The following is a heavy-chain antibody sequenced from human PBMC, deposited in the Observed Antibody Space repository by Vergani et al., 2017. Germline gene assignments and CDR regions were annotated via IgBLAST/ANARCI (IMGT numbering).Heavy chain of an antibody. CDR1: GGSISSGGYY. V-gene: IGHV4-31*11. Sequence: QLQLQESGSGLVKPSQTLSLTCAVSGGSISSGGYYWSWIRQHPGKGLEWIGYIYYSGSTYYNPSLKSRVTISVDTSKNQFSLKLSSVTAADTAVYYCARAIVVVPAAKGRFFDLWGRGTLVTVSS. J-gene: IGHJ2*01. CDR2: IYYSGST. D-gene: IGHD2-2*01. CDR3: ARAIVVVPAAKGRFFDL.